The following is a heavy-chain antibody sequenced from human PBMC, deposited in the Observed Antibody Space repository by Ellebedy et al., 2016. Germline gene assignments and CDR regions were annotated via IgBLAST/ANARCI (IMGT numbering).Heavy chain of an antibody. D-gene: IGHD1-14*01. CDR3: ARGNTIPGPEPLDY. CDR1: GYTFTTYA. J-gene: IGHJ4*02. Sequence: ASVKVSCKASGYTFTTYALHWVRLAPGQSLEWMGWINAGNANTKYSQKFQGRVAITRDTSASTAYMELSSLRSEDTAMYYCARGNTIPGPEPLDYWGQGTLITVSS. CDR2: INAGNANT. V-gene: IGHV1-3*01.